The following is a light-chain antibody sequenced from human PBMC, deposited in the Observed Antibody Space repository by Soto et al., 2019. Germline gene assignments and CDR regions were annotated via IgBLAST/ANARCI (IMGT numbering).Light chain of an antibody. J-gene: IGKJ5*01. CDR1: QSIRTS. Sequence: EVVLTQSPATLSLSPGERATLSCRASQSIRTSLALYQQKPGQAPRLVIFDASNRANILPAMFGGRGSGTVFTLTINSLEPEDVAVYYWQQRNVWPPITFGQGTRLEIK. CDR2: DAS. V-gene: IGKV3-11*01. CDR3: QQRNVWPPIT.